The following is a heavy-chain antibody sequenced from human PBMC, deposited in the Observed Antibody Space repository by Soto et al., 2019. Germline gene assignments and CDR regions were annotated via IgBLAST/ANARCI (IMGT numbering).Heavy chain of an antibody. J-gene: IGHJ6*02. CDR1: GASISSDNR. V-gene: IGHV4-4*02. D-gene: IGHD2-15*01. Sequence: ASETLSLTCAVSGASISSDNRWTWVRQPPGEGLEWIGEISQSGTTKYNPSLASRVTISVDQSKNQFSLRLTSMTAADTAVYYCAKKVPAALRLYYFFGLDVWGQGTTVTVSS. CDR2: ISQSGTT. CDR3: AKKVPAALRLYYFFGLDV.